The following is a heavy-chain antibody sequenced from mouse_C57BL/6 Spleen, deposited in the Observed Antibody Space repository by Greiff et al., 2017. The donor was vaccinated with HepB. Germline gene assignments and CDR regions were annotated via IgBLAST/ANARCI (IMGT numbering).Heavy chain of an antibody. Sequence: VQLQQSGPGLVQPSQSLSITCTVSGFSLTSYGVHWVRQSPGKGLEWLGVIWSGGSTDYNAAFISRLSISKDNSKSQVFFKMNSLQADDTAIYYCASNYYGSRVYAMDYWGQGTSVTVSS. CDR2: IWSGGST. CDR3: ASNYYGSRVYAMDY. CDR1: GFSLTSYG. D-gene: IGHD1-1*01. V-gene: IGHV2-2*01. J-gene: IGHJ4*01.